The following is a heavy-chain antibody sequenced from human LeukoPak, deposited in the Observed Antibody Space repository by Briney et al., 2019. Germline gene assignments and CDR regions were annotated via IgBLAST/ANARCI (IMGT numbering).Heavy chain of an antibody. J-gene: IGHJ5*02. CDR3: VRGPLLCFAELRCDL. D-gene: IGHD3-10*01. Sequence: SETLSLTCTVSGYTISSGYYWGWIRQPPGKGLEWIGSMYHSGTTYYNASLKSRATISVDTSKNQISLKMNSMTAADTAVYYCVRGPLLCFAELRCDLWGQGTLVTVSS. V-gene: IGHV4-38-2*02. CDR1: GYTISSGYY. CDR2: MYHSGTT.